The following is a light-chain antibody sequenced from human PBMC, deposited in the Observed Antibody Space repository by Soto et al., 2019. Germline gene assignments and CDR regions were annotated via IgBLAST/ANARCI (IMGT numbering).Light chain of an antibody. V-gene: IGKV3-15*01. Sequence: EIVVTQSPATLSVSPGERATLSCRASESVSSNLAWFQHKPGQAPRLLIYAASTKATGVPARFTGSGSRTDFNLTITSLQSEDFAVYYCQQYYHWPQTFGQGTKVEIK. CDR1: ESVSSN. J-gene: IGKJ1*01. CDR3: QQYYHWPQT. CDR2: AAS.